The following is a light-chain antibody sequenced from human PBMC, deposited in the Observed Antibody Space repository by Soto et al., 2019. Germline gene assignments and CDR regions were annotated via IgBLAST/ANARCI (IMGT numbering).Light chain of an antibody. CDR1: QSVTSNY. V-gene: IGKV3-20*01. CDR3: QHYVTSLTT. Sequence: EIVLTQSPGTLSLSPGEXATLSCGASQSVTSNYLAWYQQKPGQAPRLLIFGASIRVTGIPDRFIGSGSGTDFTLTISRLEPEDFAVYYCQHYVTSLTTLGQGTKVDIK. CDR2: GAS. J-gene: IGKJ1*01.